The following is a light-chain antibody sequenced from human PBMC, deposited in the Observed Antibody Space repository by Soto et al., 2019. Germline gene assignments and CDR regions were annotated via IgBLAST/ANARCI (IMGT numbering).Light chain of an antibody. CDR1: SSDVGSYIY. CDR3: VSYTTFSSYV. V-gene: IGLV2-14*01. J-gene: IGLJ1*01. Sequence: QSVLTQPASVSGSPGQSITISCTGTSSDVGSYIYVSWYQHHPGKAPKLMIYDVSNRPSGVSNRFSGSKSDNTASLTISGLQAEDEAEYYCVSYTTFSSYVFGTGTKVTV. CDR2: DVS.